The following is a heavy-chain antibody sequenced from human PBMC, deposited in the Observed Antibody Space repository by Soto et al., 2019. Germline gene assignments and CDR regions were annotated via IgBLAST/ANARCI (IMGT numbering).Heavy chain of an antibody. CDR3: AKGGGGRPTYSGMDV. D-gene: IGHD3-10*01. Sequence: EVQLLESGGGLVQPGGSLRLSCAASGFRFNNYAMTWVRQAPGKGLEWVSSISDSSTSTYYADSVKGRFTISRDNFKNTLSLQMDSLRVEETAVYYCAKGGGGRPTYSGMDVWGQGTTVTVSS. CDR2: ISDSSTST. V-gene: IGHV3-23*01. J-gene: IGHJ6*02. CDR1: GFRFNNYA.